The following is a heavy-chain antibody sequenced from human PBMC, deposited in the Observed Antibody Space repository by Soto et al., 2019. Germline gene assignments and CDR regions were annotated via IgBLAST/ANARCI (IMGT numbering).Heavy chain of an antibody. J-gene: IGHJ4*02. D-gene: IGHD5-18*01. CDR2: VDPEQADT. CDR1: GYTRRTELY. V-gene: IGHV1-24*01. CDR3: ATGDTSMAWYYFDF. Sequence: QVQLVQSGAEVKKPGASVKVSCKFSGYTRRTELYMHWVRQVPGKGLEWMGGVDPEQADTIYAPKFQDRVTMTADTETDTAYMQLSSLRSEDTAVYYCATGDTSMAWYYFDFWGQGTLITVSS.